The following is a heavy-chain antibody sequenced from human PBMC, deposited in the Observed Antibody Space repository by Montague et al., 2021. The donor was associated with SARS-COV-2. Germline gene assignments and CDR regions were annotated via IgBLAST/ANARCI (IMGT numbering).Heavy chain of an antibody. D-gene: IGHD3-10*01. CDR2: ISYDGSIK. V-gene: IGHV3-30*18. Sequence: SLRLSCSASGFTFNNFALHWVRQAPGKGLEWVAVISYDGSIKYYXDSLRGRFTISRDSSKKTLYLQMNSLSGEDTAVYYRAKNRDIFWFGEGRDSMDVWGQGTTVIVSS. CDR1: GFTFNNFA. J-gene: IGHJ6*02. CDR3: AKNRDIFWFGEGRDSMDV.